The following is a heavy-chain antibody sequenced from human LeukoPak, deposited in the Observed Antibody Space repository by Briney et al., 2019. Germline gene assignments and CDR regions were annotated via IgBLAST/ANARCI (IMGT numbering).Heavy chain of an antibody. CDR2: IIPIFGTA. J-gene: IGHJ5*02. CDR1: GYTLTNYG. Sequence: SVKVSCKAYGYTLTNYGISWVRQAPGQGLEWMGGIIPIFGTANYAQKFQGRVTITTDESTSTAYMELSSLRSDDTAVYYCARGDIVVLPAGIPHNWFDPWGQGTLVTVSS. D-gene: IGHD2-2*02. V-gene: IGHV1-69*05. CDR3: ARGDIVVLPAGIPHNWFDP.